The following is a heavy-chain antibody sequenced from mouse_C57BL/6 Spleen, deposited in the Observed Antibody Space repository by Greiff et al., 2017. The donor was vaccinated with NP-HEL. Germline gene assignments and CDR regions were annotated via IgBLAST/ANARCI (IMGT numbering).Heavy chain of an antibody. V-gene: IGHV3-6*01. J-gene: IGHJ2*01. Sequence: EVKLMESGPGLVKPSQSLSLTCSVTGYSITSGYYWNWIRQFPGNKLEWMGYISYDGSNNYNPSLKNRISITRDTSKNQFFLKLNSVTTEDTATYYCARDTVVVHFDYWGQGTTLTVSS. D-gene: IGHD1-1*01. CDR3: ARDTVVVHFDY. CDR2: ISYDGSN. CDR1: GYSITSGYY.